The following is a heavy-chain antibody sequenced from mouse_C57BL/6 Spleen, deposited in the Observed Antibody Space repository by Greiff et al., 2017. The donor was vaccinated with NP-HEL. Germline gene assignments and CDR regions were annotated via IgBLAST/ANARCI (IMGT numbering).Heavy chain of an antibody. V-gene: IGHV3-1*01. Sequence: EVKLMESGPGMVKPSQSLSLTCTVTGYSITSGYDWHWIRHFPGNKLEWMGYISYSGSTNYNPSLKSRISITHDTSKNHFFLKLNSVTTEDTATYYCARAYSNYWFAYWGQGTLVTVSA. CDR2: ISYSGST. CDR1: GYSITSGYD. J-gene: IGHJ3*01. CDR3: ARAYSNYWFAY. D-gene: IGHD2-5*01.